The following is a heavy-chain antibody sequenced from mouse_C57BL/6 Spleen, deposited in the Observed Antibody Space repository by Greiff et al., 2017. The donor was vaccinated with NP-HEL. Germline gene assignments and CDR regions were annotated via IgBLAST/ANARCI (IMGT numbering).Heavy chain of an antibody. CDR2: IDPETGGT. J-gene: IGHJ3*01. V-gene: IGHV1-15*01. CDR1: GYTFTDYE. CDR3: TRERDYPFAY. D-gene: IGHD2-4*01. Sequence: QVQLQQSGAELVRPGASVTLSCKASGYTFTDYEMHWVKQTPVHGLEWIGAIDPETGGTAYNQKFKGKAILTADKSSSTAYMELRSLTSEDSAVYYCTRERDYPFAYWGQGTLVTVSA.